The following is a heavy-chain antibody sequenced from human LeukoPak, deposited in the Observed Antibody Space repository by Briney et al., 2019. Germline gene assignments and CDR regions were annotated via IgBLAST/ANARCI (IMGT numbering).Heavy chain of an antibody. D-gene: IGHD3-10*01. CDR1: GGSFSGYY. V-gene: IGHV4-34*01. J-gene: IGHJ4*02. CDR3: ARGPTLRITMVRGVLSFDY. CDR2: INHSGST. Sequence: SETLSLTCAVYGGSFSGYYWSWIRQPPGKGLESIGEINHSGSTNYNPSLKSRVTISVDTSKNQFSLKLSSVTAADTAVYYCARGPTLRITMVRGVLSFDYWGQGTLVTVSS.